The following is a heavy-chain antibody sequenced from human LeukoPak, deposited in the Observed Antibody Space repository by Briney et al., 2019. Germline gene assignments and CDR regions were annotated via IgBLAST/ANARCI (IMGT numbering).Heavy chain of an antibody. J-gene: IGHJ5*02. V-gene: IGHV4-59*08. CDR3: ARQTVGYNISGRFDP. CDR1: GGSISSYY. Sequence: SETLSLTCTVSGGSISSYYWSWIRQPPGKGLEWIGCVSYSGNTNYNPSLKSRVTISVDTSKNQFSLKLSSVTAADTAVYYCARQTVGYNISGRFDPWGQGTRVTVSS. CDR2: VSYSGNT. D-gene: IGHD2-15*01.